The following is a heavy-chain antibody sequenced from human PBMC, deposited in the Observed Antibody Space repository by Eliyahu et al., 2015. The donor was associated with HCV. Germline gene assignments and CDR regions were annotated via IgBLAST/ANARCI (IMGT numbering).Heavy chain of an antibody. V-gene: IGHV4-59*01. CDR3: ARGGAADSFDY. CDR2: MYHSGST. J-gene: IGHJ4*02. D-gene: IGHD6-25*01. Sequence: QVQLQESGPGLVKPSETLSLTCTVSGGSITSYYWSWXRQPPGKGLEWIGDMYHSGSTNYNPSLQSRVTISVDTSKNHFSLKLTSVTAADTAVYYCARGGAADSFDYWGQGTLVTVSS. CDR1: GGSITSYY.